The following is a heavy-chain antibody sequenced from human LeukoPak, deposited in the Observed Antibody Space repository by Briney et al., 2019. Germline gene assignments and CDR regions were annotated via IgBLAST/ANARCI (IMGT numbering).Heavy chain of an antibody. CDR3: ARDYYGSGSKTVGAFDI. CDR2: IYYSGST. Sequence: SETLSLTCTVSGGSIRSSYWSRIRQPPGKGLEWIGSIYYSGSTYYNPSLKSRVTISVDTSKNQFSLKLSSVTAADTAVYYCARDYYGSGSKTVGAFDIWGQGTMVTVSS. CDR1: GGSIRSSY. J-gene: IGHJ3*02. V-gene: IGHV4-59*12. D-gene: IGHD3-10*01.